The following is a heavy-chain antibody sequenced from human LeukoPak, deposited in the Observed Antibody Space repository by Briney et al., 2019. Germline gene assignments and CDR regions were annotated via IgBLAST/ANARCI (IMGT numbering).Heavy chain of an antibody. J-gene: IGHJ4*02. V-gene: IGHV4-31*03. Sequence: PSQTLSLTCTLSCVPISCGGYYWSWIRQHPGKGLVWIVYIYYSGSTYYNPSLKSRVTISVDTSKTHFSLKLSSVTAADPAVYYCARGVPGGFDWLPYYFDYWGQGTLVTVSS. CDR3: ARGVPGGFDWLPYYFDY. CDR2: IYYSGST. CDR1: CVPISCGGYY. D-gene: IGHD3-9*01.